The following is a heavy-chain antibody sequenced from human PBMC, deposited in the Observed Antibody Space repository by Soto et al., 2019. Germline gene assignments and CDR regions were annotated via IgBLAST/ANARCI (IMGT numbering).Heavy chain of an antibody. CDR1: GFSLSTSGVG. CDR3: AHRRVSDGDRLPFDY. V-gene: IGHV2-5*02. CDR2: IYWDDEK. D-gene: IGHD2-21*02. Sequence: QITLKESGPTLVKPTQTLTLTCTFSGFSLSTSGVGVGWIRQPPGKALEWLALIYWDDEKRYSPSQKSRLTIPKDTSKNQVVLTMTNMDPVDTATYYCAHRRVSDGDRLPFDYWGQGTLVTVSS. J-gene: IGHJ4*02.